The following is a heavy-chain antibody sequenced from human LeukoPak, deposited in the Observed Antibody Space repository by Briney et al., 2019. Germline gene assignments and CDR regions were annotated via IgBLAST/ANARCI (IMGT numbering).Heavy chain of an antibody. CDR2: IYSGGST. CDR3: ARDGAPLEATIHYY. J-gene: IGHJ4*02. CDR1: GFTVSSNY. V-gene: IGHV3-53*01. D-gene: IGHD5-24*01. Sequence: GGSLRLSCAASGFTVSSNYVSWVRQAPGRGLEWVSVIYSGGSTYYADSVKGRFTISRDNSKNTLYLQMNSLRAEDTAVYYCARDGAPLEATIHYYWGQGTLVTVSS.